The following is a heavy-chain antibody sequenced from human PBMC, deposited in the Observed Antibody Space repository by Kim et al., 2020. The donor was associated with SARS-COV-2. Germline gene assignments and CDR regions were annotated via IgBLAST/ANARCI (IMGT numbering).Heavy chain of an antibody. V-gene: IGHV4-34*01. CDR1: GGSFSGYY. D-gene: IGHD3-10*01. J-gene: IGHJ6*02. CDR2: INHSGST. Sequence: SETLSLTCAVYGGSFSGYYWSWIRQPPGKGLEWIGEINHSGSTNYNPSLKSRVTISVDTSKNQFSLKLSSVTAADTAVYYCARASKLRGLWFGTNRDYYYGMDVWGQGTTVTVSS. CDR3: ARASKLRGLWFGTNRDYYYGMDV.